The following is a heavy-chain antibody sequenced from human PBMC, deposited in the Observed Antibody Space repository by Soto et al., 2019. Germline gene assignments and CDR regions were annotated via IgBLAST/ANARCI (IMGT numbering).Heavy chain of an antibody. Sequence: GGSLRLFCAASGFTFSNFWMHWVRQAPGKGLVWVSRINSDGSSTNYAESVKGRSTISRDNAKNTLYLQMISLRAEDTAVYYCVRGYSYGSYPYYYYGMDVWGQGTTVTVSS. D-gene: IGHD5-18*01. CDR3: VRGYSYGSYPYYYYGMDV. J-gene: IGHJ6*02. V-gene: IGHV3-74*01. CDR1: GFTFSNFW. CDR2: INSDGSST.